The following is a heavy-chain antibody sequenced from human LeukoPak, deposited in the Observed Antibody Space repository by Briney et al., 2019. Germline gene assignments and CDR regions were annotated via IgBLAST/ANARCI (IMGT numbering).Heavy chain of an antibody. CDR1: GGSFSGYY. V-gene: IGHV4-34*01. Sequence: SETLSLTCAVYGGSFSGYYWSWIRQPPGKGLEWIGGINHSGSTNYNPSLKSRVTISVDTSKNQFSLKLSSVTAADTAVYYCARALDTAMVTGDYWGQGTLVTVSS. CDR3: ARALDTAMVTGDY. D-gene: IGHD5-18*01. CDR2: INHSGST. J-gene: IGHJ4*02.